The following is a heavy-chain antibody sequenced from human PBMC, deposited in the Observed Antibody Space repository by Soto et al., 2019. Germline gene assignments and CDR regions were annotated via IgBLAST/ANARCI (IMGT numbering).Heavy chain of an antibody. V-gene: IGHV4-30-2*01. J-gene: IGHJ3*02. CDR2: IYHSGST. CDR1: GGSVTTAGYS. CDR3: ARVPIYYDSSAYYPYGTFDI. Sequence: QLQLQESGSGLVTPSQTLSLSCAVSGGSVTTAGYSWSWIRQPPGKGLEWIGYIYHSGSTYYNPSLKSRITISLDRSNNHFSLQLTSVTAADTAVYYCARVPIYYDSSAYYPYGTFDIWGQGTMVSVSS. D-gene: IGHD3-22*01.